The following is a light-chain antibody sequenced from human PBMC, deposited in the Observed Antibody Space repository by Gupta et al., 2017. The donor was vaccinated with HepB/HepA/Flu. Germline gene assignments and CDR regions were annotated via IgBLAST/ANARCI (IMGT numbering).Light chain of an antibody. CDR2: GKN. V-gene: IGLV3-19*01. Sequence: SSELTQGPAVSVALGQTVRITCQGDCLRRYYASWYQQKPGQAPLLVIYGKNNRPSGIPDRFSGSTSGNTASLTITGTQAEDEADYYCNSRDSSVNHSAVVFVGGTKLTVL. CDR3: NSRDSSVNHSAVV. J-gene: IGLJ2*01. CDR1: CLRRYY.